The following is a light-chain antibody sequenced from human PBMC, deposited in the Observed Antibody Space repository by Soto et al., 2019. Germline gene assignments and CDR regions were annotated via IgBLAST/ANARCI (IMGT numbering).Light chain of an antibody. CDR2: DDS. Sequence: SYELTQPPSVSAAPGQTATITCGGTNIGSISVHWYQQKPGHAPVLVAYDDSDRPSGISERFSGSKSGNTATLAIRSVAAGDEADYYCQAWDTTSHRVVFGGGTKVTVL. CDR3: QAWDTTSHRVV. V-gene: IGLV3-21*02. J-gene: IGLJ2*01. CDR1: NIGSIS.